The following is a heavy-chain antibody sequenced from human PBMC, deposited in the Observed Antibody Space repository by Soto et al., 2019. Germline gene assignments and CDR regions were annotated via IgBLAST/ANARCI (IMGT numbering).Heavy chain of an antibody. CDR1: GFTFSSYA. J-gene: IGHJ6*02. D-gene: IGHD4-17*01. Sequence: GGSLRLSCAASGFTFSSYAMHWVRQAPGKGLEWVAVISYDGSNKYYADSVKGRFTISRDNSKNTLYLQMNSLRAEDTAVYYCARDVTTVTTHHVNYYYGMDVWGQGTTVTVSS. V-gene: IGHV3-30-3*01. CDR2: ISYDGSNK. CDR3: ARDVTTVTTHHVNYYYGMDV.